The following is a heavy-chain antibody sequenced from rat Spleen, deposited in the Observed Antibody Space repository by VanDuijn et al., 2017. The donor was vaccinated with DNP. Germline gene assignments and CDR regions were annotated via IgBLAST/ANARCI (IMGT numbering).Heavy chain of an antibody. CDR3: ARAGSRYAMDV. Sequence: EVQLVESGGDLVQPGRSLKLSCVASGFTFNYYWMAWIRQVPGKGLEWIASITSGSGTTSYPDAVKGRFMISRDDTKNTLSLQMNSLRSEDTATYYCARAGSRYAMDVWGQGTSVTVSS. D-gene: IGHD1-2*01. CDR2: ITSGSGTT. CDR1: GFTFNYYW. V-gene: IGHV5-31*01. J-gene: IGHJ4*01.